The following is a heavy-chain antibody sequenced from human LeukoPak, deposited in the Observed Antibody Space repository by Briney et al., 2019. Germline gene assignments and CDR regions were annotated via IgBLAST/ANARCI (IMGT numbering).Heavy chain of an antibody. V-gene: IGHV3-49*04. CDR1: GFTFGDYA. J-gene: IGHJ4*02. CDR3: TRDQTSYY. CDR2: IRSEVYGGTP. D-gene: IGHD6-6*01. Sequence: GGSLRLSCTTSGFTFGDYAMTWVRQAPGKGLEWVGFIRSEVYGGTPEYAASVKGRFTISRDDSKGIAYLQMNSLRPEDTAMYYCTRDQTSYYWGQGTLVTVSS.